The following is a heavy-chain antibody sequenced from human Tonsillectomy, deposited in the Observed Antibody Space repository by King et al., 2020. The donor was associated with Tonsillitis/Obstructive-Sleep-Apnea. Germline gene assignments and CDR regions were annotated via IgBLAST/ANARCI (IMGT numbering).Heavy chain of an antibody. CDR1: GFTFSTYA. CDR2: ISNNGGST. D-gene: IGHD3-9*01. J-gene: IGHJ4*02. CDR3: VKGGDWETRYYVDY. Sequence: VQLVESGGGLVQPGGSLRLSCSASGFTFSTYAMHWVRQAPGKGLESVSHISNNGGSTYSTDSVKGIFTISRDNSKNTLYLQMNSLRAEDTGVYYCVKGGDWETRYYVDYWGQGTLVTVSS. V-gene: IGHV3-64D*06.